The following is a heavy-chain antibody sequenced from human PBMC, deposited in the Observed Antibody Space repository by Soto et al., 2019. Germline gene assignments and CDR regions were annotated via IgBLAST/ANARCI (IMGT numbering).Heavy chain of an antibody. D-gene: IGHD1-26*01. CDR3: CHTWV. V-gene: IGHV3-7*01. CDR2: INEDGSEE. Sequence: EVQMVESGGGLVQPGGSLRLSCAASGFSISDYWMSWVRQAPGKGLEWVGKINEDGSEENYLDSVKGRFTISRDNARNSLYLQMNSLRVEDTAVYYCCHTWVGGQGTLVTVSS. J-gene: IGHJ4*02. CDR1: GFSISDYW.